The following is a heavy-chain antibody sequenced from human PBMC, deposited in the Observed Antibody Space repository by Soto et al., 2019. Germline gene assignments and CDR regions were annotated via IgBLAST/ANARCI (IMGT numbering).Heavy chain of an antibody. J-gene: IGHJ6*02. CDR2: ISAYNGNT. CDR3: ARDGVDTATGYYYGMDV. CDR1: GYTFTSYG. Sequence: QVQLVKSGAEVKKPGASVKVSCKASGYTFTSYGISWVRQAPGQGLEWMGWISAYNGNTNYAQKLKGRVTMTTDTSTSTAYMELRSLRSDDTAVYYCARDGVDTATGYYYGMDVWGQGTTVTVSS. V-gene: IGHV1-18*01. D-gene: IGHD5-18*01.